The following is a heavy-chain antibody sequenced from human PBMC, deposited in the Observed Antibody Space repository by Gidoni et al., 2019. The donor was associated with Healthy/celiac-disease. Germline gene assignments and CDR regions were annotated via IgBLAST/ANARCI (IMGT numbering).Heavy chain of an antibody. CDR2: IIPILGIA. Sequence: QVQLVQSGAEVKKPGSSVKVSCKASGGTFSRYTISWGRQAPGQGLEWMGRIIPILGIANYAQKFQGRVTITADKSTSTAYMELSSLRSEDTAVYYCARDIVVVVAATEGNWFDPWGQGTLVTVSS. CDR3: ARDIVVVVAATEGNWFDP. J-gene: IGHJ5*02. CDR1: GGTFSRYT. D-gene: IGHD2-15*01. V-gene: IGHV1-69*02.